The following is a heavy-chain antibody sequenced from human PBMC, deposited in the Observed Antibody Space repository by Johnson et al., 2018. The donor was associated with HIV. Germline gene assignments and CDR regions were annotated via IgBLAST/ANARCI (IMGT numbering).Heavy chain of an antibody. D-gene: IGHD3-22*01. V-gene: IGHV3-30-3*01. CDR3: AKDSSGYRDAFDI. Sequence: QVPLVESGGGFVQPGGSLRLSCAASGFSFTKYAMHWVRQAPGKGLEWVAIISYDGNNKYYADSVKGRFTISRDNSKNTLYLQMNSLRAEDTAVYYCAKDSSGYRDAFDIWGQRTMVTVSS. CDR2: ISYDGNNK. J-gene: IGHJ3*02. CDR1: GFSFTKYA.